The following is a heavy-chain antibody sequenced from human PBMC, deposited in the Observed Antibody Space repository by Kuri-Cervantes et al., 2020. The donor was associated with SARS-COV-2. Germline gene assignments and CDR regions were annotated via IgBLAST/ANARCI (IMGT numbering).Heavy chain of an antibody. CDR1: GYTFTSYG. J-gene: IGHJ6*03. D-gene: IGHD3-10*01. CDR2: INPNSGGT. V-gene: IGHV1-2*02. Sequence: ASVKVSCKASGYTFTSYGISWVRQAPGQGLEWMGWINPNSGGTNYAQKFQGRVTMTRDTSISTAYMELSRLRSDDTAVYYCARTGAGDGYYYMDVWGKGTTVTVSS. CDR3: ARTGAGDGYYYMDV.